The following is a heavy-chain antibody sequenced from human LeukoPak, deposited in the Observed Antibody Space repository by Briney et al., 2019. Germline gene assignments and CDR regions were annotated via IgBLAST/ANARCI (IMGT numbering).Heavy chain of an antibody. CDR1: GGTFSSYA. CDR3: AGRRYDSSGYYYEPRYYYGMDV. D-gene: IGHD3-22*01. Sequence: GASVKVSCKASGGTFSSYAISWVRQAPGQGLEWMGRIIPILGIANYAQKFQGRVTITADKSTSTAYMELSSLRSEDTAVYYCAGRRYDSSGYYYEPRYYYGMDVWGQGTTVTVSS. CDR2: IIPILGIA. V-gene: IGHV1-69*04. J-gene: IGHJ6*02.